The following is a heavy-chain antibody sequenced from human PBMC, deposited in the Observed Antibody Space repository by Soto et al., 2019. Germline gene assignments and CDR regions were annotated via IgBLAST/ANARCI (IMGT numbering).Heavy chain of an antibody. Sequence: SVKVSFRASSYTFTNYGICWVRQAPGQGLEWMGWISPHNGNTHYAQKFQGRVTMTTDTSTSTAYMELRSLRSDDTGVYYCARAGSSLGYAMDVWGRGTTVTVSS. J-gene: IGHJ6*02. D-gene: IGHD3-10*01. CDR3: ARAGSSLGYAMDV. CDR2: ISPHNGNT. CDR1: SYTFTNYG. V-gene: IGHV1-18*04.